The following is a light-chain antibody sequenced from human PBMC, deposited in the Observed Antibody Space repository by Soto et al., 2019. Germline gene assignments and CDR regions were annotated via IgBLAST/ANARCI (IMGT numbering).Light chain of an antibody. V-gene: IGKV1-5*03. Sequence: DIQMTQSPSTLSASVGDRVTITCRASQSISSWLAWYQQKPGKAPKLLIYKASSLESGVPSRFSGSGSGTEFTLTISSLKPDDFATYYCQQLGTFGGGTKVEIK. J-gene: IGKJ4*01. CDR1: QSISSW. CDR3: QQLGT. CDR2: KAS.